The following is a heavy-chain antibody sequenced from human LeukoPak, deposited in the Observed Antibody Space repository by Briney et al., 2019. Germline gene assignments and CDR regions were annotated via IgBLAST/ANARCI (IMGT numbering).Heavy chain of an antibody. Sequence: PGGPLRLSCAASGFTFSSYGMHWVRQAPGKGLEWVAVISYDGSNKYYADSVKGRFTISRDNSKNTLYLQMNSLRAEDTAVYYCAKMSTSWGLDYWGQGTLVTVSS. D-gene: IGHD2-2*01. J-gene: IGHJ4*02. CDR2: ISYDGSNK. CDR1: GFTFSSYG. CDR3: AKMSTSWGLDY. V-gene: IGHV3-30*18.